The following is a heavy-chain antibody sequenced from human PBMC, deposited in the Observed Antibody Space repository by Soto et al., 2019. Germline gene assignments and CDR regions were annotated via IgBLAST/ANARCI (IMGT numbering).Heavy chain of an antibody. Sequence: PSETLSLTCAVYGGSVNGYYWNWIRQPPGKGLEWIGEINHTGGTHYNPSLKSRVTMSVDTSKNQFTLRLSSVTAADTAIYYCATRITVFGLLIPPFDPWGKGTQVTVSS. V-gene: IGHV4-34*01. CDR3: ATRITVFGLLIPPFDP. CDR2: INHTGGT. CDR1: GGSVNGYY. J-gene: IGHJ5*02. D-gene: IGHD3-3*01.